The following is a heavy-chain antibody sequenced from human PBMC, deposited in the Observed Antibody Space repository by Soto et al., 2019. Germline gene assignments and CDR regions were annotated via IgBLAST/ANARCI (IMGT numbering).Heavy chain of an antibody. CDR3: ARDWVYGDYPLFDY. V-gene: IGHV3-21*01. J-gene: IGHJ4*02. CDR1: GFTFSSYS. Sequence: EVQLVESGGGLVKPGGSLRLSCAASGFTFSSYSMNWVRQAPGKGLEWVSSISSSSSYIYYADSVKGRFTISRDNAKNSLYLQMNSLRAEDTAVYYCARDWVYGDYPLFDYWGQGTLVTVSS. D-gene: IGHD4-17*01. CDR2: ISSSSSYI.